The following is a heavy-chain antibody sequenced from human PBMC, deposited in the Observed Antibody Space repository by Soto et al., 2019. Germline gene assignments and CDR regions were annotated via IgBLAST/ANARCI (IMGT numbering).Heavy chain of an antibody. J-gene: IGHJ3*02. CDR1: GFTFDDYA. CDR3: AKGHDYIWGSYRTDAFDI. Sequence: EVQLVESGGGLVQPGRSLRLSCAASGFTFDDYAMHWVRQAPGKGLEWVSGISWNSGSIGYADSVKCRFTISRDNAKNSLYLQMNSLRAEDTALYYCAKGHDYIWGSYRTDAFDIWGQGTMVTVSS. V-gene: IGHV3-9*01. CDR2: ISWNSGSI. D-gene: IGHD3-16*02.